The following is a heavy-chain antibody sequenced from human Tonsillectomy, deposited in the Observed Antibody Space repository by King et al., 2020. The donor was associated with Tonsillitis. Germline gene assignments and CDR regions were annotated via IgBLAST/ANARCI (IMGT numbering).Heavy chain of an antibody. CDR3: ARLGALVGSAATNWFDP. CDR2: IYPGDSDT. CDR1: GYSFTSYW. V-gene: IGHV5-51*01. Sequence: QLVQSGAEVKKPGESLKISCKGSGYSFTSYWIGWVRQMPGKGLEWMGIIYPGDSDTRYSPAFQGQDTISADKSISTAYLQWSSMKASDTAMYYSARLGALVGSAATNWFDPWGQGTPVTVSS. J-gene: IGHJ5*02. D-gene: IGHD4/OR15-4a*01.